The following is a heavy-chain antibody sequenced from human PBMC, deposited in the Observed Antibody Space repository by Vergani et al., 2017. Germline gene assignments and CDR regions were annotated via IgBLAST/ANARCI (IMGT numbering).Heavy chain of an antibody. D-gene: IGHD6-19*01. CDR1: GASIRISNYY. CDR2: IYYSGST. Sequence: QLQLQESGPGLVKPSATLSLTCSVSGASIRISNYYWGWIRHPPGKGLEWIASIYYSGSTYYNPSLKSRVTISVDTSKNQFSLKLSSVTAADTAVYFCARHSTVEWLVKLGWIDPWGQGILVTVSS. J-gene: IGHJ5*02. V-gene: IGHV4-39*01. CDR3: ARHSTVEWLVKLGWIDP.